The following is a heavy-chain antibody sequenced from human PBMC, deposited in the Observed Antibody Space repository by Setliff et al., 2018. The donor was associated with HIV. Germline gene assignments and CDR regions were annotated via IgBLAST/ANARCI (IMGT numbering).Heavy chain of an antibody. CDR3: ARGFLRSRRRWFDP. D-gene: IGHD4-17*01. J-gene: IGHJ5*02. Sequence: LSLTCTVSGGSISSYYWSWIRQPPGKGLEWIGYIFYSGSTNYNPSLKSRVTISVDASKNQFSLRLSSVTAADTAVYYCARGFLRSRRRWFDPWGQGTLVTVYS. CDR2: IFYSGST. CDR1: GGSISSYY. V-gene: IGHV4-59*01.